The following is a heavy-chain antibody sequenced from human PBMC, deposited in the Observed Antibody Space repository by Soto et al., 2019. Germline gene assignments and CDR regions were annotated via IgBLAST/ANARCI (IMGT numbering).Heavy chain of an antibody. J-gene: IGHJ5*02. CDR3: ASDMSTT. Sequence: QVQLVQSGAEVKKPGASVKVSCKASGYTFTSHDINWMRQTTGQGLEWMGWMNPNSGLTNYAQKFQGRVTMTRDTSINTAYMELTNLRSEDTAIYYCASDMSTTWGQGTLVTVSS. D-gene: IGHD2-2*01. CDR2: MNPNSGLT. CDR1: GYTFTSHD. V-gene: IGHV1-8*01.